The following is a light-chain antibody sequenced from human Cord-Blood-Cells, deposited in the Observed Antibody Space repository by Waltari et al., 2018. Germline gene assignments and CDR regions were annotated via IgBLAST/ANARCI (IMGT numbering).Light chain of an antibody. J-gene: IGLJ1*01. CDR1: SSDVGGYNY. V-gene: IGLV2-14*04. CDR2: DVS. CDR3: SSYTSSSTLGV. Sequence: SVSGSPGQSITISCTGTSSDVGGYNYVSWYQQHPGKAPKLMIYDVSNRPSGVSNRFSGSKSGNTASLTISGLQAEDEADYYCSSYTSSSTLGVFGTGTKVTVL.